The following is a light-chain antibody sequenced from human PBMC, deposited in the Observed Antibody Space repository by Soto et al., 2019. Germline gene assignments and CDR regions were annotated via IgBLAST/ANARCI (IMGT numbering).Light chain of an antibody. CDR2: EVS. CDR3: CSYAGSSTPWV. V-gene: IGLV2-23*02. Sequence: QSALTQPASVSGSPGQSITISCTGTSSDVGSYNLVSWYQQHPGKAPKLMIYEVSKRPSGVSNRFSGSKSGNTASLTISGPQAEDEAGYYCCSYAGSSTPWVFGGGTKLTVL. J-gene: IGLJ3*02. CDR1: SSDVGSYNL.